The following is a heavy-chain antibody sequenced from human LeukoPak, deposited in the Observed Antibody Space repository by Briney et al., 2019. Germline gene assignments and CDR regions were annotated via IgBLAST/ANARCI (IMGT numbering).Heavy chain of an antibody. J-gene: IGHJ4*02. D-gene: IGHD6-6*01. V-gene: IGHV3-23*01. CDR2: IGSGGTT. CDR1: GFTFSSYD. Sequence: GGSLRLSCAASGFTFSSYDMNWVRQAPGKGLEWVSVIGSGGTTYYADSVKGRFTISRDNSKNTLYLQMSSLRAEDTALYYCAKSLGPISNIAARPLDYWGLGTLVTVSS. CDR3: AKSLGPISNIAARPLDY.